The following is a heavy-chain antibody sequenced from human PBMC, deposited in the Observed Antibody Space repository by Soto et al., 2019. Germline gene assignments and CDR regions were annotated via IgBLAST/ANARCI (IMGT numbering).Heavy chain of an antibody. CDR2: ISSSSSTI. J-gene: IGHJ2*01. CDR3: ARDGLRFLEWLRNPYWYFDL. D-gene: IGHD3-3*01. Sequence: GGSLRLSCAASGFTFSSYSMNWVRQAPGKGLEWVSYISSSSSTIYYADSVKGRFTISRDNAKNSLYLQMNSLRAEDTAVYYCARDGLRFLEWLRNPYWYFDLWGRGTLVTVSS. V-gene: IGHV3-48*01. CDR1: GFTFSSYS.